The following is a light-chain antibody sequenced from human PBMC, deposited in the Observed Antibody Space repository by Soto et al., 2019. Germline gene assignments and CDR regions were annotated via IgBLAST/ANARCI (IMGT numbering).Light chain of an antibody. Sequence: EILLTQSPGTLSLSPGERATVSCRASQSVSISYLAWYQRQPGRAPRLLIYGASSRATGIPDRFSGSGSGTDFTLTIRRLEPDDFAVYYGQQYGSSPRTFGQGTKVDI. CDR1: QSVSISY. CDR2: GAS. V-gene: IGKV3-20*01. CDR3: QQYGSSPRT. J-gene: IGKJ1*01.